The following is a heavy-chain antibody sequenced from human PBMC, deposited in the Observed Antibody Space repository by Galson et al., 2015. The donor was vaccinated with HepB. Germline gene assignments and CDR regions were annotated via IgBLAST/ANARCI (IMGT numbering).Heavy chain of an antibody. CDR1: GFTFRTYS. CDR3: ARYKSPDTSMNYYYYGMDV. D-gene: IGHD5-18*01. Sequence: SLRLPCAASGFTFRTYSMTWVRQAPGKGLEWVSCISGNSNYIYYGDSVKGRFTIYGDNAKNSLYLHMNSLRAEDTAVYYCARYKSPDTSMNYYYYGMDVWGQGTTVTVSS. CDR2: ISGNSNYI. V-gene: IGHV3-21*01. J-gene: IGHJ6*02.